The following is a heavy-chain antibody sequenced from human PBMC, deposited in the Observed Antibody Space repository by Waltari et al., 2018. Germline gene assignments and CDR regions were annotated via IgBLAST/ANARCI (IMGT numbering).Heavy chain of an antibody. V-gene: IGHV5-51*01. Sequence: EVQLVQSGAEVKKPGESLKFSCKGSGYSFTSYWIGWVRQMPGKGLEWMGIIYPGDSGTRYSPSFQGQVTISADKSISTAYLQWSSLKASDTAMYYCARRMEQQLVLGDHDAFDIWGQGTMVTVSS. J-gene: IGHJ3*02. D-gene: IGHD6-13*01. CDR3: ARRMEQQLVLGDHDAFDI. CDR1: GYSFTSYW. CDR2: IYPGDSGT.